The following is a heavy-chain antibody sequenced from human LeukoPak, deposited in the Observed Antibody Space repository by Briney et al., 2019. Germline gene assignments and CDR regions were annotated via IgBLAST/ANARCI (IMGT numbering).Heavy chain of an antibody. J-gene: IGHJ6*02. V-gene: IGHV3-74*01. Sequence: GGSLRVSCAASGFTFSSYWMHWVRHAPGKGLVWVSRINSDGSSTSYADSVKGRFTISRDNAKNTLYLQMNSLRAEDTAVYYCATGQGHGMDVWGQGTTVTVSS. D-gene: IGHD1-14*01. CDR3: ATGQGHGMDV. CDR2: INSDGSST. CDR1: GFTFSSYW.